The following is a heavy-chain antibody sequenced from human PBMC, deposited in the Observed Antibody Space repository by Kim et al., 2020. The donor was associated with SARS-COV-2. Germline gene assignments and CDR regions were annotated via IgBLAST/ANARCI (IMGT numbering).Heavy chain of an antibody. CDR1: GFTFSSYW. J-gene: IGHJ4*02. CDR2: IKSDGSDT. V-gene: IGHV3-74*01. CDR3: TKRTSGAWSFDY. Sequence: GGSLRLSCEASGFTFSSYWMNWVRQGPGKGLVWVSRIKSDGSDTYYADSVKGRFTISRDNSRDTLFLHMNSLRAEDTAVYYCTKRTSGAWSFDYWGQGTLVTVSS. D-gene: IGHD2-2*01.